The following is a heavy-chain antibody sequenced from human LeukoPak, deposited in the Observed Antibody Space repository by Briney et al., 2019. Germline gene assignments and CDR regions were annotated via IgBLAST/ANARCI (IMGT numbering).Heavy chain of an antibody. J-gene: IGHJ4*02. Sequence: SETLSLTCAVYGGSFSGYYWSWIRQPPGKGLEWIGETNHSGSTNYNPSLKSRVTISVDTSKNQFSLKLSSVTAADTAVYYCARRRRYYFDYWGQGTLVTVSS. V-gene: IGHV4-34*01. CDR2: TNHSGST. CDR1: GGSFSGYY. CDR3: ARRRRYYFDY.